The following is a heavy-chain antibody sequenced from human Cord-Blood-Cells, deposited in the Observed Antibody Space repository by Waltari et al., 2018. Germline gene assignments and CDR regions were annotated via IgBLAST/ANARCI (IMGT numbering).Heavy chain of an antibody. CDR3: ARDRRLGYCSGGSCYDYFDY. CDR1: GGSISSYY. V-gene: IGHV4-59*01. D-gene: IGHD2-15*01. Sequence: QVQLQESGPALVKPSETLSLTCTVSGGSISSYYWSWIRQPPGTGREWIGYIYYSGSTNYNPFLKSRVTISVDTSKNQFSLKLSSVTAADTAVYYCARDRRLGYCSGGSCYDYFDYWGQGTLVTVSS. J-gene: IGHJ4*02. CDR2: IYYSGST.